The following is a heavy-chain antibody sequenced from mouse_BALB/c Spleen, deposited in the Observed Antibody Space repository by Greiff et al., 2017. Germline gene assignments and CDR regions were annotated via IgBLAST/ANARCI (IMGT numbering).Heavy chain of an antibody. CDR2: ISSGSSTI. CDR1: GFTFSSFG. Sequence: EVKLVESGGGLVQPGGSRKLSCAASGFTFSSFGMHWVRQAPEKGLEWVAYISSGSSTIYYADTVKGRFTISRDNPKNTLFLQMTSLRSEDTAMYYCARSDRGGYFDYWGQGTTLTVSS. D-gene: IGHD2-14*01. CDR3: ARSDRGGYFDY. V-gene: IGHV5-17*02. J-gene: IGHJ2*01.